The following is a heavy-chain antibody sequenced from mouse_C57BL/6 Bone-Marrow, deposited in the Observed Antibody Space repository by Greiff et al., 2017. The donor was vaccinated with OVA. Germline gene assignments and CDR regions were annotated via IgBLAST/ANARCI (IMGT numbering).Heavy chain of an antibody. CDR1: GYTFTSYW. CDR2: IDPKSGGT. V-gene: IGHV1-72*01. CDR3: TRDYGSSYYFDY. D-gene: IGHD1-1*01. J-gene: IGHJ2*01. Sequence: QVQLQQPGAELVKPGASVKLSCKASGYTFTSYWMNWVKQRHGRGLEWIGRIDPKSGGTKYKEKFKSKATLTVDKSSSTAYMQLSSLPSEDSAVYYCTRDYGSSYYFDYWGQGTTLTVSS.